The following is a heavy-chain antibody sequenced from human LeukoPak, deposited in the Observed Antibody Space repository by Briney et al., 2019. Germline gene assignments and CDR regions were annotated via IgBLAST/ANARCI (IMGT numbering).Heavy chain of an antibody. CDR3: TRHIIGSTPFDY. J-gene: IGHJ4*02. CDR1: GFTFSDSA. V-gene: IGHV3-73*01. D-gene: IGHD2-2*03. Sequence: GGSLRLSCAASGFTFSDSAFHWVRQASGKGLEWVGRIRSKPNSYATAYTASVKGRFTISRDDSKNIAYLQMNSLNTEDTPMYYCTRHIIGSTPFDYWGQGTLVSVSS. CDR2: IRSKPNSYAT.